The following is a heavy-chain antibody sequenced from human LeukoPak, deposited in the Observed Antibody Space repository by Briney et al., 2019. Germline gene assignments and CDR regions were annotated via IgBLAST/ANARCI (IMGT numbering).Heavy chain of an antibody. D-gene: IGHD3-10*01. CDR3: ARSLWFGESPGYYFDY. Sequence: ASVKVSCKASGYTFTSYGISWVRQAPGQGFEWMGWISAYNGNTNYAQKLQGRVTMTTDTSTSTAYMELRSLRSDDTAVYYCARSLWFGESPGYYFDYWGQGTLVTVSS. V-gene: IGHV1-18*01. CDR1: GYTFTSYG. J-gene: IGHJ4*02. CDR2: ISAYNGNT.